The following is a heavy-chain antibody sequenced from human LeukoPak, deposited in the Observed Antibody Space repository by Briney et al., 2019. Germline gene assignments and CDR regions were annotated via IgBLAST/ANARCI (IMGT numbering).Heavy chain of an antibody. V-gene: IGHV3-21*01. Sequence: GGSLRLTCAASGFTFSSYSMNWVRQAPGKGLEWVSSISSSSSYIYYADSVKGRFTISRDNAKNSLYLQMNSLRAEDTAVYYRARTPWLTRPDYWGQGTLVTVSS. CDR2: ISSSSSYI. CDR1: GFTFSSYS. J-gene: IGHJ4*02. D-gene: IGHD6-19*01. CDR3: ARTPWLTRPDY.